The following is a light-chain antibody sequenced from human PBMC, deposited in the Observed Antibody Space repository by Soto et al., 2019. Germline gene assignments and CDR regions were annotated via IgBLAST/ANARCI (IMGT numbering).Light chain of an antibody. Sequence: DVVLTQSPLSLPVTLGQPASISCRSSQSLVHSDGNTFFSWFHQRPGQSPRRLIYDVSNRDYGVPDRFRGSRSGSDFTLKIRRVEAEDVGLYSCMQHPHGPFTFGQGTKLAIK. CDR2: DVS. V-gene: IGKV2-30*02. J-gene: IGKJ2*01. CDR3: MQHPHGPFT. CDR1: QSLVHSDGNTF.